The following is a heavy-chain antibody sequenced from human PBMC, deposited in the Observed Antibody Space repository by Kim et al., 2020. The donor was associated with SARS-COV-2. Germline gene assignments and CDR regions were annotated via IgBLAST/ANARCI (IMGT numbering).Heavy chain of an antibody. CDR2: IYSGGST. D-gene: IGHD3-3*01. CDR3: ARDGSPYYDFWSGYADDQHPYPSFSY. J-gene: IGHJ4*02. Sequence: GGSLRLSCAASGFTVSSNYMSWVRQAPGKGLEWVSVIYSGGSTYYADSVKGRFTISRDNSKNTLYLQMNSLRAEDTAVYYCARDGSPYYDFWSGYADDQHPYPSFSYWGQGTLVTVSS. V-gene: IGHV3-66*01. CDR1: GFTVSSNY.